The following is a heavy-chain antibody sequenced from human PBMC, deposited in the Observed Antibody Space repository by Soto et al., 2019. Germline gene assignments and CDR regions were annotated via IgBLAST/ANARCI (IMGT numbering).Heavy chain of an antibody. CDR1: GGSISRSSYY. D-gene: IGHD3-10*01. V-gene: IGHV4-39*01. CDR2: IYYSGST. CDR3: ASCITMVRGVTKDNWFDP. J-gene: IGHJ5*02. Sequence: SETLSVPCTVSGGSISRSSYYWGWIRQPPGKGLEWIGSIYYSGSTYYNPSLKSRVTISVDTSKNQFSLKLSSVTAADTAVYYCASCITMVRGVTKDNWFDPWGQGTLVTVSS.